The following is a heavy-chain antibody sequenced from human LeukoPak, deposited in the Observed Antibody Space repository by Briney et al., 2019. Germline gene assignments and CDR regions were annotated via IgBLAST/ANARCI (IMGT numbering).Heavy chain of an antibody. D-gene: IGHD6-13*01. V-gene: IGHV4-31*03. J-gene: IGHJ5*02. CDR3: ARAYTSSCRWFDP. CDR2: IYYSGST. Sequence: SQTLSLTCTVSGGSISSGGYYWSWIRQHPGKGLGWIGYIYYSGSTYYNPSLKSRVTISVDTSKNQFSLKLSSVTAADTAFYYCARAYTSSCRWFDPWGQGTLVTVSS. CDR1: GGSISSGGYY.